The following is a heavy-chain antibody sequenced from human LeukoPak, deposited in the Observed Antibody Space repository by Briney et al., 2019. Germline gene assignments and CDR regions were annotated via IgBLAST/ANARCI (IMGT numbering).Heavy chain of an antibody. J-gene: IGHJ4*02. D-gene: IGHD6-13*01. CDR1: GFTFSDYT. V-gene: IGHV3-30*04. Sequence: GGSLRLSCAASGFTFSDYTMQWVRQAPGKGLEWVALLPPDGSYQYYTDSLRGRFTISRDNFKNALYLQMNSLRLEDTAVYYCARGLHDRSWYGAHWGQGTLLSASP. CDR2: LPPDGSYQ. CDR3: ARGLHDRSWYGAH.